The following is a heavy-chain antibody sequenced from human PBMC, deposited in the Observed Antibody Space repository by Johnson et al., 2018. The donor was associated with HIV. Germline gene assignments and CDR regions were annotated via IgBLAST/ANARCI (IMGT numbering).Heavy chain of an antibody. CDR1: GFTFNDYD. CDR3: ARAIRVDYYGSGSNSVHDAFDV. J-gene: IGHJ3*01. CDR2: ISWNGGDT. V-gene: IGHV3-20*04. Sequence: VQLVESGGDSVQPGGSLRLSCAASGFTFNDYDMSWVRQTPGKGLEWVSGISWNGGDTGYADSVKGRFTISSDNARNSLYLQMNSLRAEDTALYYCARAIRVDYYGSGSNSVHDAFDVWGQGTKVTVSS. D-gene: IGHD3-10*01.